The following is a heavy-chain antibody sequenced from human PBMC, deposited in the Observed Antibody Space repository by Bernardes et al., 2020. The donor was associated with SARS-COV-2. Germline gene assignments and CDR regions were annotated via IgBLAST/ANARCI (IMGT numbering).Heavy chain of an antibody. V-gene: IGHV4-61*02. CDR3: ARRDPTRRGTDALDI. D-gene: IGHD3-16*01. J-gene: IGHJ3*02. Sequence: SETLSLTCSVSGGSISSGSYYWSWIRQPAGKGLEWIGRIYTSGSTNYNPSLKNRVTISLDTSKNQFSLKLSSVTAADTAVYYCARRDPTRRGTDALDIWGQGTMVTVSS. CDR2: IYTSGST. CDR1: GGSISSGSYY.